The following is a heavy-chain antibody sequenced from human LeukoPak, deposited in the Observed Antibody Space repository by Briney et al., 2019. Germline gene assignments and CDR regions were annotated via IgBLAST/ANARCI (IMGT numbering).Heavy chain of an antibody. CDR2: ISDDGTGT. CDR3: ADFGSGSHCFDY. Sequence: GGSLRLSCTASGFTFDNYAMTWVRQAPGKGLEWVSHISDDGTGTYYADSVKGRFTIPRDNSKNMLYLQMDSLRADDTAVYYCADFGSGSHCFDYWGQGTLVTVSS. D-gene: IGHD3-10*01. CDR1: GFTFDNYA. J-gene: IGHJ4*02. V-gene: IGHV3-23*01.